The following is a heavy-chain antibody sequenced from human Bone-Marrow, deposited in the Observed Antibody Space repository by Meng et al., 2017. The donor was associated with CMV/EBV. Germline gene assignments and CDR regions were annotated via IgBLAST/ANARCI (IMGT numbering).Heavy chain of an antibody. V-gene: IGHV1-2*02. CDR2: INPSSGGT. D-gene: IGHD2-2*01. Sequence: SGYSITDYYLHWVRQAPGHGLEWMGWINPSSGGTDYAQNFQGRVTLTRDTSIRTAYMEVSSLRSDDTAVYYCVRDLSHSSSSWHFDYWGQGTLVTVSS. J-gene: IGHJ4*02. CDR1: GYSITDYY. CDR3: VRDLSHSSSSWHFDY.